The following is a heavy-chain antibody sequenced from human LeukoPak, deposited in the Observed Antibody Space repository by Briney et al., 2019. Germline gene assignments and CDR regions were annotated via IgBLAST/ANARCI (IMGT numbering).Heavy chain of an antibody. Sequence: GGSLRLSCVASGFTFSTYSMNWVRQAPGKGLEWVSSISSSSNYIYYADSVKGRFTISRDNAKNSLYLQMNSLRAADTAVYYCAQNFYDSSGLYFDYWGQGTLVTVSS. CDR1: GFTFSTYS. CDR3: AQNFYDSSGLYFDY. CDR2: ISSSSNYI. D-gene: IGHD3-22*01. V-gene: IGHV3-21*01. J-gene: IGHJ4*02.